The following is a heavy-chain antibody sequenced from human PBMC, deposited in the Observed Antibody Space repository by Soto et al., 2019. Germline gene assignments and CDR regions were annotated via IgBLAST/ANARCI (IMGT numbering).Heavy chain of an antibody. CDR1: GYTFTSYG. V-gene: IGHV1-18*01. CDR2: ISAYNGNT. D-gene: IGHD3-22*01. CDR3: ARVYYDSSGYYESFDY. Sequence: ASVKVSCKASGYTFTSYGISWVRQAPGQGLEWMGWISAYNGNTNYAQKLQGRVTMTTDTSTSTAYMELRSLRSDDTAVYYCARVYYDSSGYYESFDYWRQGTLVTVSS. J-gene: IGHJ4*02.